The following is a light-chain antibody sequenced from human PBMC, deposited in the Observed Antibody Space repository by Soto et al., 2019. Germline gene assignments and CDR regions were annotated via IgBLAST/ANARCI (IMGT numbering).Light chain of an antibody. V-gene: IGKV1-5*01. CDR3: EQDNSYPWT. Sequence: QMTQAPSTLPASVRDTVTITCRASQSISSSLAWYQQNPGKAPKLMIYDASSLESGVPSRFRGSGSGTEFALTISSLQPDDFATDYCEQDNSYPWTFGQGTKVEIK. CDR1: QSISSS. CDR2: DAS. J-gene: IGKJ1*01.